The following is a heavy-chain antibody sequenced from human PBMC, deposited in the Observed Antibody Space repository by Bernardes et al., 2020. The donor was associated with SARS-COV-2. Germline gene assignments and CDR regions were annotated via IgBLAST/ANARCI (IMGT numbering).Heavy chain of an antibody. D-gene: IGHD6-19*01. CDR3: ARVRAVAGTVAYYYGMDV. V-gene: IGHV3-48*01. J-gene: IGHJ6*02. CDR2: ISSRSSTI. Sequence: GGSLRLSCAASGFTLSSYSMNWVRQAPGQGLEWVSYISSRSSTIYYADSVKGRLTISRDNAKNSLYLQMNSLRAEDTAVYYCARVRAVAGTVAYYYGMDVWGQGTTVTVSS. CDR1: GFTLSSYS.